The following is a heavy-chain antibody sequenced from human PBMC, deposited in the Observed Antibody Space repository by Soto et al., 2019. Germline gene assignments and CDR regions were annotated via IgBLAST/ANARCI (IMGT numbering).Heavy chain of an antibody. CDR2: INSSGRA. CDR1: GVSITSSDSY. D-gene: IGHD3-3*02. V-gene: IGHV4-30-4*01. Sequence: QVQLQESGPGLVKPSQTLSLTCSVSGVSITSSDSYWSLIRQPPGQGLEWIGSINSSGRAYYKPSLKSRVYISIDSSKNQFSLRLTSVTVAGTAVYFCASFSTLGKDYGVDVWGQGTTVTVSS. CDR3: ASFSTLGKDYGVDV. J-gene: IGHJ6*02.